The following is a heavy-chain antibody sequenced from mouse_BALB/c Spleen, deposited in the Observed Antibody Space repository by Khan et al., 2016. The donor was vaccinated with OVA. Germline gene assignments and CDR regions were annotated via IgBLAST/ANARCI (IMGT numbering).Heavy chain of an antibody. V-gene: IGHV1-4*01. D-gene: IGHD6-1*01. CDR1: GYTFTNYT. Sequence: QVQLQQSGAELARPGASVKMSCKASGYTFTNYTMHWVKQRPGQGLEWIGYINPSSGYTNYNQKFKDKATLTADKSSSTAYMQLTSLTSEDSAVYYCVSNHVATDFFDCWGQGTALTVSS. CDR3: VSNHVATDFFDC. CDR2: INPSSGYT. J-gene: IGHJ2*01.